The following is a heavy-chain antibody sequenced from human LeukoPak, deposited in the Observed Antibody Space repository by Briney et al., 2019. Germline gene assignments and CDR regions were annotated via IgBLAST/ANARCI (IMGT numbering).Heavy chain of an antibody. J-gene: IGHJ6*03. Sequence: SGGSLRLSCAASGFTFSSYAMSWVRQAPGKGLEWVSAISGSGGSTYYADSVKGRFTISRDNSKNTLYLQMNSLRAEDTAVYYCSYSSSSGVDYYYYRHVWGKGTTVSVSS. CDR1: GFTFSSYA. V-gene: IGHV3-23*01. D-gene: IGHD6-6*01. CDR3: SYSSSSGVDYYYYRHV. CDR2: ISGSGGST.